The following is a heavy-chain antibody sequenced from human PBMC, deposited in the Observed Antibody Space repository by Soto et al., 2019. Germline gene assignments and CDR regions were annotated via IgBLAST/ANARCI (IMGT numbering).Heavy chain of an antibody. CDR2: IVVGSGNT. J-gene: IGHJ4*02. CDR3: AADTGELERTFDY. CDR1: GFTFTSSA. V-gene: IGHV1-58*01. Sequence: ASVKVSCKASGFTFTSSAVQWVRQARGQRLEWIGWIVVGSGNTNYAQKFQERVTITRDMSTSTAYMELSSLRSEDTAVYYCAADTGELERTFDYWGQGTLVTVSS. D-gene: IGHD7-27*01.